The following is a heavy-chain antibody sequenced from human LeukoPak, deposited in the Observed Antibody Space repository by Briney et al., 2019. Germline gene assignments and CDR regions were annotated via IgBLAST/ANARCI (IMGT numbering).Heavy chain of an antibody. V-gene: IGHV1-18*01. D-gene: IGHD3-3*01. CDR1: GYTSTSYG. CDR2: ISAYNGNT. CDR3: ARDSGPATYYDFWSGKTEEFFDY. Sequence: ASVKVSCKASGYTSTSYGISWVRQAPGQGLEWMGWISAYNGNTNYAQKLQGRVTMTTDTSTSTAYMELRSLRSDDTAVYYCARDSGPATYYDFWSGKTEEFFDYWGQGTLVTVSS. J-gene: IGHJ4*02.